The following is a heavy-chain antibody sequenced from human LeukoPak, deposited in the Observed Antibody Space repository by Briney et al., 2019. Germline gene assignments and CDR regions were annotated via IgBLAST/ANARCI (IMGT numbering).Heavy chain of an antibody. CDR1: GFTFSSYS. D-gene: IGHD3-22*01. Sequence: GGSLRLSCAASGFTFSSYSMNWVRQAPGKGLEWVSYISSSSSTIYYADSVKGRFTISRDNAKNSLYLQMNSLRAEDTAVYYCASYDSSGYYEGGYFDYWGQGTLVTVSS. CDR3: ASYDSSGYYEGGYFDY. J-gene: IGHJ4*02. V-gene: IGHV3-48*01. CDR2: ISSSSSTI.